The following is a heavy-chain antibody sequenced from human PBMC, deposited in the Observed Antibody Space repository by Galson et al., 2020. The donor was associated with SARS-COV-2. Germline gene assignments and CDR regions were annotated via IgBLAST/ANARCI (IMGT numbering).Heavy chain of an antibody. CDR1: GYTFINYG. Sequence: SVPVPCKPSGYTFINYGINWVRQAPGQGLEWMGLISPSNGYTKYAEMFQGRVTITTDAWTSTAYMEVRSLKSDDTAVYYCAGGGDGMEVWGQGTTGTVS. D-gene: IGHD3-16*01. J-gene: IGHJ6*02. CDR2: ISPSNGYT. V-gene: IGHV1-18*01. CDR3: AGGGDGMEV.